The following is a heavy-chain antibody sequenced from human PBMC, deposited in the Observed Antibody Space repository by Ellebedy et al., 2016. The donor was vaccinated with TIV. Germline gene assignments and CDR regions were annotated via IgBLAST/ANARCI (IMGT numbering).Heavy chain of an antibody. CDR1: GFIFSKYG. CDR2: LGGANGPS. CDR3: AKTVSRRVDSAYED. V-gene: IGHV3-23*01. J-gene: IGHJ4*02. Sequence: PGGSLRLSCAASGFIFSKYGMSWVRQAPGRGLEWVAALGGANGPSYYADSVRDRFTIFRDDSKNTLFLQMRGLRAEDTAVYFCAKTVSRRVDSAYEDWGQGTLVSVSS. D-gene: IGHD5-12*01.